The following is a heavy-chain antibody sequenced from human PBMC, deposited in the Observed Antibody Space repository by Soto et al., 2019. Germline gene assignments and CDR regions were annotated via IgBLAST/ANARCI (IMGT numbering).Heavy chain of an antibody. CDR2: ISAYNGNT. D-gene: IGHD3-16*01. CDR3: ARVYGGYYFDY. CDR1: GYTFTSYA. J-gene: IGHJ4*02. V-gene: IGHV1-18*01. Sequence: QVQVVQSGAEVKKPGASVKVSCTASGYTFTSYAISWVRQAPGQGLGWMGRISAYNGNTNYAQRLQGRVTMTTETARRTGYVELRSLRSDGTAVYYCARVYGGYYFDYWGQGSLVTVFS.